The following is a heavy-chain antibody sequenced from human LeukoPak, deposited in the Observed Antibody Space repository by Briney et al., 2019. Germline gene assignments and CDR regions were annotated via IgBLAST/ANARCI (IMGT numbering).Heavy chain of an antibody. V-gene: IGHV1-24*01. CDR2: FDPEDGET. CDR3: ATGGPRATLLFRPEPYDSSGYYLWAFDI. D-gene: IGHD3-22*01. CDR1: GYTLTELS. J-gene: IGHJ3*02. Sequence: ASVKVSCKVSGYTLTELSMHWVRQAPGKGLEWMGGFDPEDGETIYAQKFQGRVTMTEDTSTDTAYMELSSLRSEDTAVYYCATGGPRATLLFRPEPYDSSGYYLWAFDIWGQGTMVTVSS.